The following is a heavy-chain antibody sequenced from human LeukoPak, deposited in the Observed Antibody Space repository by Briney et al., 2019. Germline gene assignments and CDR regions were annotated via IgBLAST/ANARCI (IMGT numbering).Heavy chain of an antibody. CDR2: ISGNSNYI. D-gene: IGHD6-13*01. V-gene: IGHV3-21*01. CDR3: ARIESSTWSPSVPF. Sequence: RTGGSLRLSCAASGFTFSSYTMSWVRQAPGKGLEWVSSISGNSNYIYYGDSVKGRFTISRDNAKNSLYLQMNSLRVEDTAVYYCARIESSTWSPSVPFWGQGTLVTVSS. J-gene: IGHJ4*02. CDR1: GFTFSSYT.